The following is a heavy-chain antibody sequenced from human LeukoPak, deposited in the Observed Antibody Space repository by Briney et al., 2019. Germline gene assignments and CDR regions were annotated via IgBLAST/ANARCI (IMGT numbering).Heavy chain of an antibody. CDR3: ARDDCSSISCYHNWFDP. CDR2: IKQDGSEK. J-gene: IGHJ5*02. D-gene: IGHD2-2*01. V-gene: IGHV3-7*01. Sequence: PGGSLSLSCAASGFTFSSYWMSWVRQAPGRGLEWVANIKQDGSEKYYVDSVKGRFTISRDNAKNSLYLQMNSLRAEDTAVYYCARDDCSSISCYHNWFDPWGQGTLVTVSS. CDR1: GFTFSSYW.